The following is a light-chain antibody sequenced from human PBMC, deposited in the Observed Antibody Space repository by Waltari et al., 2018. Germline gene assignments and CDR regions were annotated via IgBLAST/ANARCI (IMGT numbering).Light chain of an antibody. V-gene: IGLV2-14*01. CDR3: SSYSSTSTL. CDR1: NSDIGGNNY. Sequence: QSALTQPASVSGSPGQSITISCTGTNSDIGGNNYVSWYQQHPDKAPKLMIYDVSHRPSGVSNRFAGSKSGNTASLTISGRQTEDEADYYCSSYSSTSTLFGGGTKLTVL. J-gene: IGLJ3*02. CDR2: DVS.